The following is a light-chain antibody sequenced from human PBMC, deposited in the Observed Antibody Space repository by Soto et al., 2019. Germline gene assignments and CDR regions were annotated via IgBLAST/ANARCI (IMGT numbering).Light chain of an antibody. CDR1: QSVSSSY. J-gene: IGKJ2*01. CDR2: GAS. Sequence: EIGLTQSPGTLSLSPGERGTLSCRASQSVSSSYLAWYQQKPGQAPRLLIYGASSRATGIPDRFSGSGSGTDFTLTISRLEPEDFAVYYCQQYGASLLFGQGTKLEIK. CDR3: QQYGASLL. V-gene: IGKV3-20*01.